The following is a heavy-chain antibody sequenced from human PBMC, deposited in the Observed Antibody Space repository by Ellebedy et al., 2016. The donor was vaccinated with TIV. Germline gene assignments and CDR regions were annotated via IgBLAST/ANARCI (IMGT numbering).Heavy chain of an antibody. CDR3: ARLFKTTLSLDP. D-gene: IGHD2-15*01. CDR2: VYYTGSP. V-gene: IGHV4-39*02. Sequence: MPSETLSLTCTVSGGSISSPAHYWGWIRQPPGKGLEWIGSVYYTGSPYYNSSLRSRVTISIDASENHFSLKLSSVTAADTAVYYCARLFKTTLSLDPWGQGTLVTVSS. J-gene: IGHJ5*02. CDR1: GGSISSPAHY.